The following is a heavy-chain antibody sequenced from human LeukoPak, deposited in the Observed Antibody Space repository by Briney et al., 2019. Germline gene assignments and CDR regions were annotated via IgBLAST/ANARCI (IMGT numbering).Heavy chain of an antibody. J-gene: IGHJ4*02. V-gene: IGHV3-23*01. Sequence: GGSLRLSCAASGFTFSSYAMSWVRQASGKGLEWVSAISGSGGSTYYADSVKGRFTISRDNSKNTLYLQMNSLRAEDTAVYYCAKDRGIAVAGTSYYWGQGTLVTVSS. CDR3: AKDRGIAVAGTSYY. CDR1: GFTFSSYA. CDR2: ISGSGGST. D-gene: IGHD6-19*01.